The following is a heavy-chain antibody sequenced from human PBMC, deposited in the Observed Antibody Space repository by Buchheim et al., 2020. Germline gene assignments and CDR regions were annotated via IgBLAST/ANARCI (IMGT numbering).Heavy chain of an antibody. D-gene: IGHD6-19*01. J-gene: IGHJ4*02. V-gene: IGHV2-5*02. CDR1: GFSLSTSGVG. CDR2: IYWDDAK. CDR3: AHRSGSGWYGGSRWYFDY. Sequence: QITLKESGPTLVKPTQTLTLTCTFSGFSLSTSGVGVGWIRQPPGKALEWLALIYWDDAKRYSPSLKSRLTITTDTSKNQVVLTMTNMDPVDTATYYCAHRSGSGWYGGSRWYFDYWGQGTL.